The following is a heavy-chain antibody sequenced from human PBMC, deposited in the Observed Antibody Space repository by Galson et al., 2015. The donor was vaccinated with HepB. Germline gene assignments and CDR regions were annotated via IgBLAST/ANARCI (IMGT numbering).Heavy chain of an antibody. CDR1: GFTFSNYA. Sequence: SLRLSCAASGFTFSNYAMRWVRQGPGKGLEWVSSISENGGGTYYADSVKGRFTISRDNSKNTLSLQMNSLSAEDTAVYYCARRGSGTYHFDYWGQGALVTVSS. J-gene: IGHJ4*02. CDR3: ARRGSGTYHFDY. CDR2: ISENGGGT. D-gene: IGHD1-26*01. V-gene: IGHV3-23*01.